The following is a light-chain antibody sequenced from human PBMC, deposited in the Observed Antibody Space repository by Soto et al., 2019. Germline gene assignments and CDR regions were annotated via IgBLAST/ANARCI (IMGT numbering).Light chain of an antibody. J-gene: IGKJ4*01. V-gene: IGKV3-20*01. Sequence: EIVLTQSPGTLSLSPGETATLSCRASQSVSSSSLAWYQQKPGQAPRLLIYGASSRATGIPDRFSGSGSGTDFTLTISRLEPEDFAVYYCQQYSSSPLTFGGGTKVDIK. CDR3: QQYSSSPLT. CDR2: GAS. CDR1: QSVSSSS.